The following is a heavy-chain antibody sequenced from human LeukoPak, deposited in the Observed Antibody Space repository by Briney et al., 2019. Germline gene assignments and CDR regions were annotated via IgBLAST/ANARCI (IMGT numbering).Heavy chain of an antibody. V-gene: IGHV1-46*01. CDR1: GYTFTSYY. CDR2: INPSGGST. J-gene: IGHJ4*02. Sequence: GASVKVSCKASGYTFTSYYIHWVRQAPGQGLEWMGKINPSGGSTSYAQKFQGRVTMTGDTSTSTVYMELSSLRSEDTAVYYCARDLRNIAQLWSRFDYWGQGTLVTVSS. D-gene: IGHD5-18*01. CDR3: ARDLRNIAQLWSRFDY.